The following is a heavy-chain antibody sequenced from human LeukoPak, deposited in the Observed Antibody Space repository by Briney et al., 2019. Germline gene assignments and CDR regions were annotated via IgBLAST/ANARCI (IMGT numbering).Heavy chain of an antibody. CDR3: ARDRAITIFGVVIGFSNYYMDV. J-gene: IGHJ6*03. CDR2: IYTSGST. D-gene: IGHD3-3*01. V-gene: IGHV4-4*07. Sequence: PSETLSLTCTVSGGSISSYYWSWIRQPAGKGLEWIGRIYTSGSTNYNPSLKSRVTISVDTSKNQFSLKLSSVTAADTAVYYCARDRAITIFGVVIGFSNYYMDVWGKGTTVTVSS. CDR1: GGSISSYY.